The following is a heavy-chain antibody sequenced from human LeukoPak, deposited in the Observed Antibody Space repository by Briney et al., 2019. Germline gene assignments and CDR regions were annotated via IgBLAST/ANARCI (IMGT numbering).Heavy chain of an antibody. J-gene: IGHJ4*02. V-gene: IGHV3-30*18. Sequence: PGRSLRLSCAASGFTFSSYGMHWVRQAPGKGLEWVAVISYDGSNKYYADSVKGRFTISRDNSKNTLYLQMNSLRAEHTAVYYCAKDPGCSGGSCYIDYWGQGTLVTVSS. CDR3: AKDPGCSGGSCYIDY. CDR2: ISYDGSNK. CDR1: GFTFSSYG. D-gene: IGHD2-15*01.